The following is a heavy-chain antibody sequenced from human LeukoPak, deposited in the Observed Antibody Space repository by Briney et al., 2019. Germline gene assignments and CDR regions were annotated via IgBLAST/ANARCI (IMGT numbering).Heavy chain of an antibody. V-gene: IGHV5-51*01. CDR2: IYPGDSDT. CDR1: GYSFTSYW. Sequence: PGESLKISCKGSGYSFTSYWIGWVRQMPGKGLEWMGVIYPGDSDTRYSPSFQGLVTISADKSISTAYLQWSSLKASDTAMYYCGGGYCSSTSCPRDAFDIWGQGTMVTVSS. J-gene: IGHJ3*02. D-gene: IGHD2-2*01. CDR3: GGGYCSSTSCPRDAFDI.